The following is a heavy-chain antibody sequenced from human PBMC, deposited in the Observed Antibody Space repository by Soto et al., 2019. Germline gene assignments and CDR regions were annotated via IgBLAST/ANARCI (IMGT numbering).Heavy chain of an antibody. CDR3: ARVQSQYDISGYGVQYYYYGMDV. V-gene: IGHV1-69*01. J-gene: IGHJ6*02. CDR1: GGTFSSYA. CDR2: IIPIFGTA. Sequence: QVQLVQSGAEVKKPGSSVKVSCKASGGTFSSYAISWVRQAPGQGLEWMGGIIPIFGTANYAQKFQGRVTITADESTSKAYMELSSLRSEETPVYYCARVQSQYDISGYGVQYYYYGMDVWGQGTTVTVSS. D-gene: IGHD3-22*01.